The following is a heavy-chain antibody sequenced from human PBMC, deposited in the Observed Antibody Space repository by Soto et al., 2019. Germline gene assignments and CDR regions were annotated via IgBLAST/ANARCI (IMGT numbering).Heavy chain of an antibody. CDR3: ANEAEFGDFWLPSYFDD. Sequence: PGGSLRLSCAASGCTFSSYAMSWVRQAPGKGLEKVSAISGSGGSTYYADSVKGRFTISRDNSKNTLYLQMNSLRAEDTAVYYCANEAEFGDFWLPSYFDDWGQVTLVTVS. CDR1: GCTFSSYA. D-gene: IGHD3-3*01. J-gene: IGHJ4*02. V-gene: IGHV3-23*01. CDR2: ISGSGGST.